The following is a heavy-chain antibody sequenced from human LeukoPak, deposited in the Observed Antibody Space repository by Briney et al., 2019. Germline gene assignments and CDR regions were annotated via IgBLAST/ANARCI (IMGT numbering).Heavy chain of an antibody. CDR2: INHSGST. D-gene: IGHD3-3*01. CDR1: GGSMSHYY. Sequence: SETLSLTCTVSGGSMSHYYWGWIRQPPGKGLEWIGEINHSGSTNYNPSLKSRVTISVDTSKNQFSLKLSSVTAADTAVYYCARVSEWIWFDPWGQGTLVTVSS. V-gene: IGHV4-34*01. CDR3: ARVSEWIWFDP. J-gene: IGHJ5*02.